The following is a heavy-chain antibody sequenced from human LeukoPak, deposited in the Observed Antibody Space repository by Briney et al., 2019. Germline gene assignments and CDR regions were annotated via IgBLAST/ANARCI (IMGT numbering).Heavy chain of an antibody. Sequence: GGSPRLSCAASGFTFSSYGMHWVRQAPGKGLEWVAVISYDGSNKYYADSVKGRFTISRDNSKNTLYLQMNSLRAEDTAVYYCAKAGRIAAAGNYNWFDPWGQGTLVTVSS. CDR3: AKAGRIAAAGNYNWFDP. J-gene: IGHJ5*02. D-gene: IGHD6-13*01. CDR2: ISYDGSNK. V-gene: IGHV3-30*18. CDR1: GFTFSSYG.